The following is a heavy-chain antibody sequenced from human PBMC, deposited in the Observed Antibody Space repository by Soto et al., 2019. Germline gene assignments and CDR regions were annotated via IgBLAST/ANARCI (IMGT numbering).Heavy chain of an antibody. Sequence: QVQLQQWGAGLLKPSETLSLTCAVYGGSFSGYYWSWIRQPPGKGLEWIGYIYYSGSTYYNPSLKSRVTISVDTSKNQFSLKLSSVTAADTAVYYCARDRRGELYGMDVWGQGTTVTVSS. J-gene: IGHJ6*02. D-gene: IGHD3-16*01. CDR3: ARDRRGELYGMDV. V-gene: IGHV4-34*01. CDR1: GGSFSGYY. CDR2: IYYSGST.